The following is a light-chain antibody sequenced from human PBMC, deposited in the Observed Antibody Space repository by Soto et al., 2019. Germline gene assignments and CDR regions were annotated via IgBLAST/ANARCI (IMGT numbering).Light chain of an antibody. Sequence: EIVLTQSPGTLSLSPGERATLSCRASQTVGSSFLAWFQHKPGQAPRLLIYGASTRATGIPDRFSGSGSGTDFTLTISRLEPEDFAVYYCQQFDGSPRTFGQGTKVDVK. V-gene: IGKV3-20*01. CDR1: QTVGSSF. CDR3: QQFDGSPRT. CDR2: GAS. J-gene: IGKJ1*01.